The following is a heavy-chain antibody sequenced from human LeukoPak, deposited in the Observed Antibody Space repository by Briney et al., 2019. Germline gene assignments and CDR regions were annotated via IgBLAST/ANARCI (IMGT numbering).Heavy chain of an antibody. Sequence: GGSLRLSCAASGFTFSSYSMNWVRQAPGRGLEWLSYISGSGSDINYAESVRGRFAISRDNAKNSLYLQLNSLRPEDTAVYYCATGPQIREPAYWGQGTLVTVSS. CDR1: GFTFSSYS. D-gene: IGHD1-26*01. CDR3: ATGPQIREPAY. J-gene: IGHJ4*02. V-gene: IGHV3-21*05. CDR2: ISGSGSDI.